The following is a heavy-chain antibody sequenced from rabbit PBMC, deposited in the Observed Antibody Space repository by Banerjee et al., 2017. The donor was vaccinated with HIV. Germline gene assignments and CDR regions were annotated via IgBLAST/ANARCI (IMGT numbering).Heavy chain of an antibody. D-gene: IGHD1-1*01. Sequence: QEQLEESGGDLVKPEGSLTLTCTASGFSFSSSYWICWVRQAPGKGLEWIACIYAGSSDSTWYATWAKGRFTISSASSTTVTLQMTSLTAADTATYFCARYGDSGGYWFLGLWGPGTLVTVS. CDR1: GFSFSSSYW. J-gene: IGHJ6*01. V-gene: IGHV1S45*01. CDR2: IYAGSSDST. CDR3: ARYGDSGGYWFLGL.